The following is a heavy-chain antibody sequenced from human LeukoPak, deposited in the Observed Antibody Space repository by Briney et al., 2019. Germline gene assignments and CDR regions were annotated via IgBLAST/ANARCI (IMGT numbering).Heavy chain of an antibody. Sequence: GGSLRLSCAAPGFTFSSYAMHWVRQAPGKGLEWVAVISYDGSNKYYADSVKGRFTISRDNSKNTLYLQMNSLRAEDTAVYYCARDLASASSSSSGDYWGQGTLVTVSS. D-gene: IGHD6-6*01. V-gene: IGHV3-30-3*01. CDR3: ARDLASASSSSSGDY. CDR2: ISYDGSNK. CDR1: GFTFSSYA. J-gene: IGHJ4*02.